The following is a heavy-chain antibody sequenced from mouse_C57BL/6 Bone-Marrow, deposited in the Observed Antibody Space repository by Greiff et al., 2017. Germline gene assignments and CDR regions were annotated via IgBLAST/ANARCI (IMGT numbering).Heavy chain of an antibody. CDR3: ARPIGDYGNLAWFAY. CDR1: GYAFSSYW. V-gene: IGHV1-80*01. Sequence: QVQLQQSGAELVKPGASVTISCKASGYAFSSYWMHWVKQRPGKGLEWIGQIYPGDGDTNYNGKFKGQATLTADKSSRTAYMQLSSMTSEESADYFCARPIGDYGNLAWFAYWGQGTLVTVSA. CDR2: IYPGDGDT. D-gene: IGHD2-1*01. J-gene: IGHJ3*01.